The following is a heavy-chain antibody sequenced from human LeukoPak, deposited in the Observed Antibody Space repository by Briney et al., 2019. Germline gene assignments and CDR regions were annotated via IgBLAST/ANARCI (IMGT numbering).Heavy chain of an antibody. CDR2: IYYSGST. CDR1: GGSISGYY. V-gene: IGHV4-59*08. D-gene: IGHD3-9*01. J-gene: IGHJ4*02. Sequence: KTSETLSLTCTVSGGSISGYYWSWIRQPPGKGLEWIGYIYYSGSTNYNPSLKSRVTISVDTSKNQFSLKLSSVTAADTAVYYCARAPYYDILTGYYKGFDYWGQGTLVTVSS. CDR3: ARAPYYDILTGYYKGFDY.